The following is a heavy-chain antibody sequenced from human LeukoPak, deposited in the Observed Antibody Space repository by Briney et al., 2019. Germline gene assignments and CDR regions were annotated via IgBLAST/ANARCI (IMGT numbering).Heavy chain of an antibody. CDR3: ARETYYDFWSGYFDY. CDR2: MYYSGST. J-gene: IGHJ4*02. Sequence: SETLSLTCTVSGGSISNSSYYWGWIRQPPGKGLEWIGSMYYSGSTYYNPSLKSRATISVDTSKNQFSLKLSSVTAADTAVYYCARETYYDFWSGYFDYWGQGTLVTVSS. D-gene: IGHD3-3*01. CDR1: GGSISNSSYY. V-gene: IGHV4-39*07.